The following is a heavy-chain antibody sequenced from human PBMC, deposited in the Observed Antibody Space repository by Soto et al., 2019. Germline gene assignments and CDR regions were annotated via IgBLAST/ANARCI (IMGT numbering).Heavy chain of an antibody. CDR2: MNHSGGT. V-gene: IGHV4-30-2*05. J-gene: IGHJ4*02. CDR1: GGFVSSGSYY. Sequence: PSETLSLTCAVYGGFVSSGSYYWSWIRQPPGKGLEWIGEMNHSGGTHFNPSLKSRVTISVDTSKNQFSLKLSSVTAADTAVYYCARNYYGSGSHSYFDYWGQGTLVTVSS. CDR3: ARNYYGSGSHSYFDY. D-gene: IGHD3-10*01.